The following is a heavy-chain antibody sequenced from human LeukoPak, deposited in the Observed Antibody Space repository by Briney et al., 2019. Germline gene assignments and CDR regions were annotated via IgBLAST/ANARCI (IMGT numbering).Heavy chain of an antibody. CDR1: GGSINSGGYS. Sequence: SETLSLTCAVSGGSINSGGYSWNWIRQPPGKGLEWIGTIHHSGSTNYNPSLKSRVTISVDTSKNQFSLKLSSVTAADTAVYYCARGYYDSSGTYYFDYWGQGTLVTVSS. D-gene: IGHD3-22*01. V-gene: IGHV4-30-2*01. CDR3: ARGYYDSSGTYYFDY. J-gene: IGHJ4*02. CDR2: IHHSGST.